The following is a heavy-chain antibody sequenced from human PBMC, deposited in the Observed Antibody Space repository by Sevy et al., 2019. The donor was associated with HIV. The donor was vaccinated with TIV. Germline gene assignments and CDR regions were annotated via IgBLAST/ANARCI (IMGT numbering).Heavy chain of an antibody. Sequence: GGSLRLSCAASGFTFDDYGMNWVRQAPGKGLEWVSSINWNGGSTGYADSVKGRFTISRDNAKNSLYLQMNSLRAEDTALYYCARSYSSGWYHAFDIWGQGTMVTVSS. D-gene: IGHD6-19*01. CDR1: GFTFDDYG. V-gene: IGHV3-20*04. CDR2: INWNGGST. CDR3: ARSYSSGWYHAFDI. J-gene: IGHJ3*02.